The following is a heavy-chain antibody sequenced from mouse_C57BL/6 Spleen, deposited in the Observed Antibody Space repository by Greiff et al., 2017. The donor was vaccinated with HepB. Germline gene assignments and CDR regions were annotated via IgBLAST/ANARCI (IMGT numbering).Heavy chain of an antibody. V-gene: IGHV1-64*01. CDR2: IHPNSGST. D-gene: IGHD2-14*01. CDR1: GYTFTSYW. J-gene: IGHJ4*01. CDR3: ARYYYRWNAMDY. Sequence: QVQLQQPGAELVKPGASVKLSCKASGYTFTSYWMHWVKQRPGQGLEWIGMIHPNSGSTNYNEKFKSKATLTVDKSSSTAYMQLSSLTSEDSAVYYCARYYYRWNAMDYWGQGTSVTVSS.